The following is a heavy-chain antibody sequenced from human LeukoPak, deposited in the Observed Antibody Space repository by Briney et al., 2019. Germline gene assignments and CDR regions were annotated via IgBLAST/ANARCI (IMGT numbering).Heavy chain of an antibody. CDR1: GGSFSGYY. J-gene: IGHJ4*02. Sequence: HSETLSLTCAVYGGSFSGYYWNWIRQPAGKGLEWIGRMYSSGNTNYNPSLKSRVTMSVDTSKNQFSVKLRSVTAADTAVYYCARERGSGWYDMSFDYWGQGTLVTVSS. CDR2: MYSSGNT. D-gene: IGHD6-19*01. V-gene: IGHV4-4*07. CDR3: ARERGSGWYDMSFDY.